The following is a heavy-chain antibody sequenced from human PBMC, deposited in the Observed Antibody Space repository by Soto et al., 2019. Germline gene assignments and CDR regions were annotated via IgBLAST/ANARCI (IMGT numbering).Heavy chain of an antibody. D-gene: IGHD3-3*01. Sequence: QVQLVESGGGVVQPGRSLRLSCAASGFTFSSYGMHWVRQAPGKGLEWVAVISYDGSNKYYADSVKGRFTISRDNSMNTRYLQKSSLKAEDPAVYYCAKDGEKPYFWSRYYTPRPVHLDYWGQGTLVTVSS. CDR2: ISYDGSNK. J-gene: IGHJ4*02. CDR3: AKDGEKPYFWSRYYTPRPVHLDY. V-gene: IGHV3-30*18. CDR1: GFTFSSYG.